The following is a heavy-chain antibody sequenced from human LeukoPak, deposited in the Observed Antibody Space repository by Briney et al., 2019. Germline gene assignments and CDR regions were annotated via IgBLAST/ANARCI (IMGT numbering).Heavy chain of an antibody. Sequence: GGSLRLSCAASGFTFGSFGMHWVRQAPGQGLEWVAVISYDGSNKYYADSVKGRFTISRDNSKNTLNLQMNSLRVEDTAVYYCAKSRSSQWLAYFDYWGQGTLVTVSS. V-gene: IGHV3-30*18. J-gene: IGHJ4*02. CDR1: GFTFGSFG. CDR3: AKSRSSQWLAYFDY. CDR2: ISYDGSNK. D-gene: IGHD6-19*01.